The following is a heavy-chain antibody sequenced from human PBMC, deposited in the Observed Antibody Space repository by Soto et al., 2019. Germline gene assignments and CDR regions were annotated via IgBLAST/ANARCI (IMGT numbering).Heavy chain of an antibody. J-gene: IGHJ6*02. CDR1: GFSLSTSGVG. D-gene: IGHD2-2*02. CDR3: AHLGDSQLLDLYGMDV. CDR2: IYWDVDK. V-gene: IGHV2-5*02. Sequence: QITLKESGPTLVKPTQTLTLTCTFSGFSLSTSGVGVGWIRQPPGKALEWLALIYWDVDKRNSPSLKSRLTITXXTXKXPVVLTMTNMDPVDTAKYYCAHLGDSQLLDLYGMDVWGQGTTVTVSS.